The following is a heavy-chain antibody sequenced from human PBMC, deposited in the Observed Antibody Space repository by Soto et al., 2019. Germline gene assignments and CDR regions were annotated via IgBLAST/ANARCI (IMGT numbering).Heavy chain of an antibody. V-gene: IGHV3-43*01. D-gene: IGHD2-2*01. CDR2: INWNGGST. J-gene: IGHJ4*02. CDR3: AKTSGSRIVAPIDY. Sequence: EVQLVESGGGVVQPGGSLRLSCAVSGFTFDDYTKHWVRQVPGKGLERVSLINWNGGSTYYADSVKGRFIVSIDNSKNSLYLQMNSLRVEDTAFYYCAKTSGSRIVAPIDYWCQGTLVTVPS. CDR1: GFTFDDYT.